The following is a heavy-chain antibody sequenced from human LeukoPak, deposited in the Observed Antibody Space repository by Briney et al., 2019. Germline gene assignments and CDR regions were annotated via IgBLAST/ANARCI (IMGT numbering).Heavy chain of an antibody. J-gene: IGHJ4*02. V-gene: IGHV3-49*04. CDR2: IRSKAYGGTT. CDR1: GFTFSDYY. D-gene: IGHD3-3*01. CDR3: TRDLSVYD. Sequence: GGSLRLSCAASGFTFSDYYMSWVRQAPGKGLEWVGFIRSKAYGGTTEYAASVKGRFTISRDDSKSIAYLQMNSLKTEDTAVYYCTRDLSVYDWGQGTLVTVSS.